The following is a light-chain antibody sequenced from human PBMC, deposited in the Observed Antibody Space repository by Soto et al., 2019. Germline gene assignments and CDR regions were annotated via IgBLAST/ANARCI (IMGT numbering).Light chain of an antibody. Sequence: EVVLTQSPVTLSLSPGERASLSCRASQNLSRYFLAWYQHKPGQAPRLLIYGASTRASGIPARFSGSGSGTEFTLTISSPQSEDFAVYYCQQYNSWLWTFGQGTKVDIK. CDR2: GAS. V-gene: IGKV3-15*01. CDR1: QNLSRY. CDR3: QQYNSWLWT. J-gene: IGKJ1*01.